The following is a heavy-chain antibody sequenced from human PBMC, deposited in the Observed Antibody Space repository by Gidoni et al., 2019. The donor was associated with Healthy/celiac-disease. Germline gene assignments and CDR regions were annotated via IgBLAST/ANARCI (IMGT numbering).Heavy chain of an antibody. CDR1: GFTFSSYG. CDR3: ARDYDSSGYYPDY. D-gene: IGHD3-22*01. J-gene: IGHJ4*02. V-gene: IGHV3-33*01. CDR2: IWYDGSNK. Sequence: QVQLVESGGGVVQPGRSLRLSWAASGFTFSSYGLHWVRQAPGKGLGWVAVIWYDGSNKYYADSVKGRFTISRDNSKNTLYLQMNSLRAEDTAVYYCARDYDSSGYYPDYWGQGTLVTVSS.